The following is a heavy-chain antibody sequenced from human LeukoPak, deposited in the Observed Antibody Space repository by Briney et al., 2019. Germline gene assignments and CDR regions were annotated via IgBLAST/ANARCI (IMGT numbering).Heavy chain of an antibody. V-gene: IGHV3-21*01. CDR1: GFTFSSYS. J-gene: IGHJ4*02. CDR3: NPYYYDSSGYYYDY. CDR2: ISSSSSYI. Sequence: PGGSLRLSCAASGFTFSSYSMNWVRQAPGKGLEWVSSISSSSSYIYYADSVKGRFTVSRDNAKNSLYLQMNSLRAEDTAVYYCNPYYYDSSGYYYDYWGQGTLVTVSS. D-gene: IGHD3-22*01.